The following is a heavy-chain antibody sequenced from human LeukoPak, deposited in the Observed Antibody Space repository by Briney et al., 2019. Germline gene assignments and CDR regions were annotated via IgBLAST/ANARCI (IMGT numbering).Heavy chain of an antibody. CDR1: GFTFSSYA. D-gene: IGHD2-21*01. Sequence: GGSLRLSCAASGFTFSSYAMSWVRRAPGKGLEWVSAISGSGGSTYYADSVKGRFTISRDNSKNTLYLQMNSLRAEDTAVYYCAKDKALFDFFDYWGQGTLVTVSS. J-gene: IGHJ4*02. CDR2: ISGSGGST. V-gene: IGHV3-23*01. CDR3: AKDKALFDFFDY.